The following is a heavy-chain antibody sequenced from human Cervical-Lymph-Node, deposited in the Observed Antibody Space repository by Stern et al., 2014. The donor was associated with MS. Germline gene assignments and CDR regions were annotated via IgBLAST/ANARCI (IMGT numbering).Heavy chain of an antibody. CDR3: ARQNMVRGVTELDF. D-gene: IGHD3-10*01. CDR2: INPSTGST. V-gene: IGHV1-46*01. J-gene: IGHJ4*02. Sequence: QVQLVQSGTEVKKSGASVRVSCKASGYTFSIYYMHWVRQAPGQGLEWLGIINPSTGSTTYAQKLQDRVTMTNDTSTSTVYLEMSSLMSEDTAVYYCARQNMVRGVTELDFWGQGTLVTVSS. CDR1: GYTFSIYY.